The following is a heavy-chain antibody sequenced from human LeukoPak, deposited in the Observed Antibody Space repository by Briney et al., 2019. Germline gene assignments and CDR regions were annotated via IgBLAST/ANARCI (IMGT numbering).Heavy chain of an antibody. J-gene: IGHJ4*02. CDR1: GGSFSGYY. CDR3: ASSASLGNIDY. CDR2: IYYSGST. Sequence: SETLSLTCAVYGGSFSGYYWSWLRQPPGKGLEWIGYIYYSGSTNFNPSLKSRVTISVDTSKNQFSLKLSSGTAADTAVYYCASSASLGNIDYWGQGTLVTVSS. D-gene: IGHD1/OR15-1a*01. V-gene: IGHV4-59*01.